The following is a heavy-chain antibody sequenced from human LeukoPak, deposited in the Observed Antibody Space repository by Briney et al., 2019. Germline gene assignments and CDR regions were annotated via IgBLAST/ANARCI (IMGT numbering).Heavy chain of an antibody. V-gene: IGHV4-59*01. D-gene: IGHD5-12*01. CDR3: ARGYERGYSGYDLGY. J-gene: IGHJ4*02. Sequence: SETLSLTCTVSGGSISSYYWSWIRQPPGKGLEWIGYIYYSGSTNYNPSLKSRVTISVDTSKNQFSLKLSSVTAADTAVYYCARGYERGYSGYDLGYWGQGTLVTVSS. CDR1: GGSISSYY. CDR2: IYYSGST.